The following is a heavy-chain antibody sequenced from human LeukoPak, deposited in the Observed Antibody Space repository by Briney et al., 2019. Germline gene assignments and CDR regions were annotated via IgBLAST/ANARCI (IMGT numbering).Heavy chain of an antibody. CDR3: GRGGDGKRFDY. CDR1: GFTFSHHG. Sequence: PGRSLRLSCAASGFTFSHHGMHWVRQAPGKGLEWVADIWYGGSNKFYADSVTGRFTISRDNSKNTVSLQMDSLRAEDTAVYCWGRGGDGKRFDYWGQGTLVTVSS. J-gene: IGHJ4*02. CDR2: IWYGGSNK. V-gene: IGHV3-33*01. D-gene: IGHD2-21*02.